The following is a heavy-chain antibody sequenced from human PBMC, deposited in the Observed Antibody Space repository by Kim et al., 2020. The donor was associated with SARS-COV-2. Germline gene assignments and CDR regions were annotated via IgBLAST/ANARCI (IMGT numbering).Heavy chain of an antibody. J-gene: IGHJ3*02. D-gene: IGHD5-12*01. Sequence: GGSLRLSCAASGFTFSSYAMSWVRQAPGKGLEWVSAISGSGGSTYYADSVKGRFTISRDNSKNTLYLQMNSLRAEDTAVYYCAKDKGRWLQFGGGGAFDIWGQGTMVTVSS. V-gene: IGHV3-23*01. CDR3: AKDKGRWLQFGGGGAFDI. CDR2: ISGSGGST. CDR1: GFTFSSYA.